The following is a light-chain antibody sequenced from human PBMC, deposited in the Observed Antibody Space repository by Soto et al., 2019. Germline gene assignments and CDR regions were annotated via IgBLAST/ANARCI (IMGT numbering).Light chain of an antibody. CDR2: GSD. J-gene: IGLJ1*01. V-gene: IGLV1-44*01. Sequence: QSVLTQPPSASGTPGQRVTISCSGSSSNIGSKTVNWYQQLPGTAPKLLIYGSDQRPSGVPDRFSGSKSGTSASLAISGLQSEDQADYSCAAWDESLNGYVFGTGTKVTVL. CDR1: SSNIGSKT. CDR3: AAWDESLNGYV.